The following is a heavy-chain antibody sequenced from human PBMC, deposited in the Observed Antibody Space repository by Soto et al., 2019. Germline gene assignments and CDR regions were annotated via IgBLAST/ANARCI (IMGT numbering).Heavy chain of an antibody. CDR3: ARVPRYSGYDGPDY. D-gene: IGHD5-12*01. CDR2: IYYSGST. Sequence: SETLSLTCTVSGGSISSGGYYWSWIRQHPGKGLEWIGYIYYSGSTYYNPSLKSRVTISVDTSKNQFSLKLSSVTAADTAVYYCARVPRYSGYDGPDYWGQGTLVTVSS. J-gene: IGHJ4*02. CDR1: GGSISSGGYY. V-gene: IGHV4-31*03.